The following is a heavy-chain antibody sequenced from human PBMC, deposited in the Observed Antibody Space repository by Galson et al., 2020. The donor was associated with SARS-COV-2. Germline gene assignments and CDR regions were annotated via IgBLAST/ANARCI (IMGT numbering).Heavy chain of an antibody. D-gene: IGHD3-22*01. J-gene: IGHJ4*02. CDR3: ARAIFVIYYDSSAYLDY. CDR1: GYTFTDYQ. V-gene: IGHV1-2*02. CDR2: INPKSGGT. Sequence: GESLKISCKASGYTFTDYQIHWVRQAPGQGLEWMGWINPKSGGTNYAQKLQGRVTMTRDTSVSTAYMELRRLTSADTAVYYCARAIFVIYYDSSAYLDYWGQGALVTVSS.